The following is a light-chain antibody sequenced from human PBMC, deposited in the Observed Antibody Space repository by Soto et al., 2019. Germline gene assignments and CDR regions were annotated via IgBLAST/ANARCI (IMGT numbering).Light chain of an antibody. CDR3: ASWDDSLNAYV. CDR2: YDN. CDR1: SSNIGNNA. J-gene: IGLJ1*01. V-gene: IGLV1-36*01. Sequence: VLTQPPSVSEAPRQRVTISCSGSSSNIGNNAVNRYQQLPGQAPKIVIYYDNLLTSGVSDRCSGSKSGISASLAISDLQSDDEADYYCASWDDSLNAYVFGPGTKVTVL.